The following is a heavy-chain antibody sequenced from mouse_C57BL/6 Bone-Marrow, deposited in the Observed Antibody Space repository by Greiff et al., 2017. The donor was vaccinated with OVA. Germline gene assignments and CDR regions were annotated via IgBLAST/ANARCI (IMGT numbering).Heavy chain of an antibody. CDR3: ASRYYGPWYFDV. J-gene: IGHJ1*03. CDR1: GFSLTSYG. Sequence: VQLVESGPGLVQPSQSLSITCTVSGFSLTSYGVHWVRQSPGKGLEWLGVIWSGGSTDYNAAFISRLSISKDNSKSQVFFKMNSLQADDTAIYYCASRYYGPWYFDVWGTGTTVTVSS. CDR2: IWSGGST. V-gene: IGHV2-2*01. D-gene: IGHD1-1*01.